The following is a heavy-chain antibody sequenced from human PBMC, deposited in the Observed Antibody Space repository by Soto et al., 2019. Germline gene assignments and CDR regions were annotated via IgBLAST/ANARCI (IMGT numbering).Heavy chain of an antibody. CDR2: IYYTGST. CDR3: AMSGLEERRASNWLDP. J-gene: IGHJ5*02. D-gene: IGHD3-10*01. Sequence: SETLSLTCTVSGGSISSGSHYGGWIRQPPGKGLEWIGCIYYTGSTYYNMSLKSRVTISVDTSKNQFSLKLHSVTAADTAVYYCAMSGLEERRASNWLDPSGQGTLVTVYS. V-gene: IGHV4-39*01. CDR1: GGSISSGSHY.